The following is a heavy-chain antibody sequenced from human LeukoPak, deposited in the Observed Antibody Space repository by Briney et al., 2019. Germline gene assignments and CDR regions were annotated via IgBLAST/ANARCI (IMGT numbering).Heavy chain of an antibody. D-gene: IGHD1-1*01. V-gene: IGHV4-4*07. J-gene: IGHJ5*02. CDR2: IYTSGSS. CDR1: GDSMSSSY. Sequence: SETLSLTCTVSGDSMSSSYWSWIRQPAGKGLEWIGRIYTSGSSNYNPSLKSRVGMSVDTSKNQISLRLSSVTAADTAVYYCARSPRYNWNDLLNWFDPWGQGTLVTVSS. CDR3: ARSPRYNWNDLLNWFDP.